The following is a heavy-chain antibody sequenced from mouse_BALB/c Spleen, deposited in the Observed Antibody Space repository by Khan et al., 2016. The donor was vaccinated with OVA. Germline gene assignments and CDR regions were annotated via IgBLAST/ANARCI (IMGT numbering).Heavy chain of an antibody. D-gene: IGHD1-1*01. CDR1: GFTFSTYG. Sequence: VQLKESGGVLVKPGGSLKLSCAASGFTFSTYGMSCVRQIPDKRLEWVATISSGGSYTYYPDSVKGRFTISRDNAKNTLYLQMNSLNSEDTAMYYCARLAYYYNSEGFAYWGQGTLVTVSA. CDR3: ARLAYYYNSEGFAY. V-gene: IGHV5-6*01. CDR2: ISSGGSYT. J-gene: IGHJ3*01.